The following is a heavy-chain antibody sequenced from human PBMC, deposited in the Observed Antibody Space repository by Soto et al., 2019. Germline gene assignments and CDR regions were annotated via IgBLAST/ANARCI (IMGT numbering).Heavy chain of an antibody. Sequence: SVKVSCKTSGYSFTGYSVHWVRQAPGQGPEWMGWINPKSGGTKYAQKFQGRVTMTRDTSISTVFMELSRVTSDDTAAYYCAREVLSLRNLIARKLFDYWGQGTLVTASS. D-gene: IGHD6-13*01. CDR1: GYSFTGYS. CDR2: INPKSGGT. J-gene: IGHJ4*02. CDR3: AREVLSLRNLIARKLFDY. V-gene: IGHV1-2*02.